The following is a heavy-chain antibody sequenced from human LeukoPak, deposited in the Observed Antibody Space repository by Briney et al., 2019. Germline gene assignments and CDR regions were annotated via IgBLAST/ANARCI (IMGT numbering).Heavy chain of an antibody. CDR2: ISGSSTYT. V-gene: IGHV3-11*06. Sequence: PGGSLRLSCASSGFTFSDYYMSWIRQAPGKGLEWVSHISGSSTYTNYADSVKGRFTISRDNANNSLYLQMNSLTAEDTAVFYCARVGSRGSYFDYWGQGTLVSVSS. CDR1: GFTFSDYY. J-gene: IGHJ4*02. D-gene: IGHD1-26*01. CDR3: ARVGSRGSYFDY.